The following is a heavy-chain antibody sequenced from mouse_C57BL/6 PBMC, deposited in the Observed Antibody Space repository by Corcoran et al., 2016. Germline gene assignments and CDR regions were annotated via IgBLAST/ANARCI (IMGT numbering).Heavy chain of an antibody. CDR2: ISYDGSN. CDR3: ARAQLERDWFAY. J-gene: IGHJ3*01. V-gene: IGHV3-6*01. CDR1: GYSITSGYY. Sequence: DVQLQESGPGLVKPSQSLSLTCSVTGYSITSGYYWNWIRQFPGNKLEWMGYISYDGSNNYNPSLKNRISITRDTSKNQFFLKLNSVTTEDTATYYCARAQLERDWFAYWGQGTLVTVSA. D-gene: IGHD4-1*02.